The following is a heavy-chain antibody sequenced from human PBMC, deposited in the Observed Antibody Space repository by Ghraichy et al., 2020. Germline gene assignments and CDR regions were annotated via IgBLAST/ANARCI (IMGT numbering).Heavy chain of an antibody. D-gene: IGHD4-17*01. J-gene: IGHJ4*02. V-gene: IGHV4-39*01. Sequence: SETLSLTCTVSGGSISSSSYYWGWIRQPPGKGLEWIGSIYYSGSTYYNPSLQSRVTISVDTSKNQFSLKLSSVTAADTAVYYCARHRLRGWDPLDYWGQGTLVTVSS. CDR2: IYYSGST. CDR3: ARHRLRGWDPLDY. CDR1: GGSISSSSYY.